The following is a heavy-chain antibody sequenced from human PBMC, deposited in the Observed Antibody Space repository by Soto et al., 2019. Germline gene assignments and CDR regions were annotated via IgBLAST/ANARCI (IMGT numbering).Heavy chain of an antibody. Sequence: GWSLRLSCAASGFTFSNYGMHWVRQAPGKGLEWVAVVWHDGKTKYYADSVEGRFTISRDNSRNTLFLQMNSLRAEDTAVYHCARDRGSDDPIDYWGQGTLVTVSS. CDR1: GFTFSNYG. J-gene: IGHJ4*02. V-gene: IGHV3-33*01. CDR2: VWHDGKTK. D-gene: IGHD3-10*01. CDR3: ARDRGSDDPIDY.